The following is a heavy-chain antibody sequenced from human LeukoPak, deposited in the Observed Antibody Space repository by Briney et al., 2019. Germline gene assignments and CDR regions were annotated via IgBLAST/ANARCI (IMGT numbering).Heavy chain of an antibody. CDR2: ISSSSSYI. CDR1: GFTFNTYS. J-gene: IGHJ4*02. Sequence: GGSLRLSCAASGFTFNTYSMDWVRQAPGKGLEWVSSISSSSSYIYHADSVKGRFTISRDNAKNSLYLQMNSLKAEDTAVYYCARDAGITGTTEFDYWGQGTLVTVSS. V-gene: IGHV3-21*01. CDR3: ARDAGITGTTEFDY. D-gene: IGHD1-7*01.